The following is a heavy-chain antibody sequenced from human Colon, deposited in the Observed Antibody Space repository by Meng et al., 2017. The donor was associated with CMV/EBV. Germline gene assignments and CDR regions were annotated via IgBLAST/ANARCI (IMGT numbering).Heavy chain of an antibody. CDR3: AREGYSNFDY. CDR1: GLTFNGYG. Sequence: GGSLRPSCAASGLTFNGYGLHWVRQAPGKGLEWVAFIGSDGSIKRYADSVKGRLTISRDNSKNTLWLQMHSLRPEDTALYYCAREGYSNFDYWGQGTLVTVSS. D-gene: IGHD4-11*01. V-gene: IGHV3-30*02. CDR2: IGSDGSIK. J-gene: IGHJ4*02.